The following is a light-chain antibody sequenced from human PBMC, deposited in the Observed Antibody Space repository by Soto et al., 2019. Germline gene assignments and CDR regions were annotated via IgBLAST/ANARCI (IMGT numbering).Light chain of an antibody. V-gene: IGKV3-15*01. J-gene: IGKJ1*01. CDR1: QSVSNN. Sequence: EIVMTQSPATLSVSPGERATLSCRASQSVSNNLAWFQHKPGQAPRLLIYGASARATGIPATFSGSGSGTEFTPTISSLQSADFAVYYCQQYNNWPPWTFGQGTKVEIK. CDR2: GAS. CDR3: QQYNNWPPWT.